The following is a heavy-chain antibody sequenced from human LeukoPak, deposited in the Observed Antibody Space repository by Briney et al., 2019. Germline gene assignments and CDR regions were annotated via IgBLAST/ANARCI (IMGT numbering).Heavy chain of an antibody. CDR3: ARIGDDFWSGYRDDY. CDR1: GGFISSSSYY. Sequence: SETLSLTCTVSGGFISSSSYYWGWIRQPPGKGLEWIGSIYYSGSTYYNPSLKSRVTISVDTSKNQFSLKLSSVTAADTAVYYCARIGDDFWSGYRDDYWGQGTLVTVSS. D-gene: IGHD3-3*01. V-gene: IGHV4-39*01. CDR2: IYYSGST. J-gene: IGHJ4*02.